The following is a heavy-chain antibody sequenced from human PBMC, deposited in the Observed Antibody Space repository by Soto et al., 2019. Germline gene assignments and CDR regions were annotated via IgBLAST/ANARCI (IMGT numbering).Heavy chain of an antibody. D-gene: IGHD6-13*01. Sequence: QVQLQESGPGLVKPSQTLSLTCTVSGGSISSGGYFWSWIRQHPGKGLEWIGYIYYSVSTYHNPSLKSRVTISVDTSKNQFSLKLSSVTAADTAVYYCAREYSSSWYSALDYWGQGNLVIVSS. J-gene: IGHJ4*02. CDR2: IYYSVST. CDR3: AREYSSSWYSALDY. CDR1: GGSISSGGYF. V-gene: IGHV4-31*03.